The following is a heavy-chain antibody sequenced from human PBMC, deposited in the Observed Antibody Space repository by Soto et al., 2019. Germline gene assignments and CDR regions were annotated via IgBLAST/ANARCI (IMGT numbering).Heavy chain of an antibody. D-gene: IGHD6-13*01. V-gene: IGHV1-18*01. J-gene: IGHJ5*02. CDR2: ISAYNGNT. CDR1: GYTFTSYG. CDR3: EDDRLRTRVPGIAAAGYYWVDG. Sequence: ASVKVSCKASGYTFTSYGISWVRQAPGQGLEWMGWISAYNGNTNYAQKLQGRVTMTTDTSTSTAYMELRSLRSDDTAVYYCEDDRLRTRVPGIAAAGYYWVDGWGQGTLVTV.